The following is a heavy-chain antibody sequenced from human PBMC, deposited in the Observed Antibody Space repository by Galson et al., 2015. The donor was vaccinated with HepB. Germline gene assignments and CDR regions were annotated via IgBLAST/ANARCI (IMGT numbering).Heavy chain of an antibody. Sequence: SLRLSCAASGFTFSSYSMNWVRQAPGKGLEWVSSISISSSYIYYADSVKGRFTISRDNAKNSLYLQMNSLRAEDTAVYYCARDSIDDSSGYYVNAFDIWGQGTMVTVSS. CDR3: ARDSIDDSSGYYVNAFDI. D-gene: IGHD3-22*01. V-gene: IGHV3-21*01. CDR2: ISISSSYI. J-gene: IGHJ3*02. CDR1: GFTFSSYS.